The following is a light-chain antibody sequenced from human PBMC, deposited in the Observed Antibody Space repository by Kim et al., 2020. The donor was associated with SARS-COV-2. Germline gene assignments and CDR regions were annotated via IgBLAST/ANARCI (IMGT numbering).Light chain of an antibody. V-gene: IGKV3-15*01. J-gene: IGKJ2*01. CDR2: AAS. Sequence: EIVMTQFPAILSVSPGERVTLSCRASQRVSSNLAWYQQKPGQAARLLIYAASTRASGIPARFSGSGSGTEFTLTISSLQSEDFAVYYCQQYNNWPPYTFGQGTKLEI. CDR3: QQYNNWPPYT. CDR1: QRVSSN.